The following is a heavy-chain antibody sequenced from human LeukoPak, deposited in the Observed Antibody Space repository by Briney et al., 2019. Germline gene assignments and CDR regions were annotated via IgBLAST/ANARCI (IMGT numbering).Heavy chain of an antibody. CDR1: GGSISSYY. J-gene: IGHJ5*02. CDR2: IYTSGST. CDR3: ARESHTAMVRTLFDP. D-gene: IGHD5-18*01. V-gene: IGHV4-4*07. Sequence: PSETLSLTCTVSGGSISSYYWSWIRQPAGKGLEWIGRIYTSGSTNYNPSLKGRVTMSVDTSKNQFSLKLSSVTAADTAVYYCARESHTAMVRTLFDPWGQGTLVTVSS.